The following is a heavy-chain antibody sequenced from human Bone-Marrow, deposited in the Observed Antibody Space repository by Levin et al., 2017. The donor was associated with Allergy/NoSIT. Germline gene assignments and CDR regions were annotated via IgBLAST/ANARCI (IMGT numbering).Heavy chain of an antibody. D-gene: IGHD3-3*01. J-gene: IGHJ6*02. V-gene: IGHV3-21*01. CDR1: GFTFSSYS. CDR2: ISSSSSYI. CDR3: ARDSRSGYYNYYYYGMDV. Sequence: AGESLKISCAASGFTFSSYSMNWVRQAPGKGLEWVSSISSSSSYIYYADSVKGRFTISRDNAKNSLYLQMNSLRAEDTAVYYCARDSRSGYYNYYYYGMDVWGQGTTVTVSS.